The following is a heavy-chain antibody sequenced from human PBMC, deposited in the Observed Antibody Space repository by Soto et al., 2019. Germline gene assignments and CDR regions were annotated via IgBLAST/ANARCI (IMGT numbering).Heavy chain of an antibody. V-gene: IGHV1-69*04. D-gene: IGHD3-10*01. CDR2: IIPILGIA. Sequence: SVKVSCKASGGTFSSYTISWVRQAPGQGLEWMGRIIPILGIANYAQKFQGRVTITADKSTSTAYMELSSLRSEDTAVYYCAKDITMVRGLIPPGAFDIWGQGTMVTVS. CDR1: GGTFSSYT. CDR3: AKDITMVRGLIPPGAFDI. J-gene: IGHJ3*02.